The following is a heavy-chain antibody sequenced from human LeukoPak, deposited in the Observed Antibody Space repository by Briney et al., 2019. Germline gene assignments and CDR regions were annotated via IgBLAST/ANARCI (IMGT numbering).Heavy chain of an antibody. CDR2: IYYSGST. V-gene: IGHV4-39*01. J-gene: IGHJ4*02. CDR3: ARGGYDSSGYDLFTPQVYHDY. CDR1: GGSISSSSYY. Sequence: SETLSLTCTVSGGSISSSSYYWGWIRQPPGKGLEWIGSIYYSGSTYYNPSLKSRVTISVDTSKNQFSLKLCSVTAADTAVYYCARGGYDSSGYDLFTPQVYHDYWGQGTLVTVSS. D-gene: IGHD3-22*01.